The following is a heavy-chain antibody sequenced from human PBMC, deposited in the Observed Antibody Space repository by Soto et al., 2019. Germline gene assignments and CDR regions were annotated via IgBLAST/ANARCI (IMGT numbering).Heavy chain of an antibody. V-gene: IGHV2-5*02. Sequence: QITLKESGPTLVKPTQTLTLTCTFSGFSLSTSGVGVGWIRQPPGKALEWLALIYWDDDKRYSPSLKSRLTITTAPSKNQVVLTMTNMDPVDTATDYCAHRRESFFGVVISDYWGQGTLVTVSS. D-gene: IGHD3-3*01. CDR3: AHRRESFFGVVISDY. J-gene: IGHJ4*02. CDR2: IYWDDDK. CDR1: GFSLSTSGVG.